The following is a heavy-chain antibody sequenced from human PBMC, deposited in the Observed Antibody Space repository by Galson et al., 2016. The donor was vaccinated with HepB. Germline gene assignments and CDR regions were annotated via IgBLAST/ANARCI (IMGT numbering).Heavy chain of an antibody. CDR3: TRGVYGDFGKPHQFDS. CDR1: GGTFSNYA. Sequence: SVKVSCKASGGTFSNYAISWLRQAPGQGLEWMGQIIPIFGSTNYAQHFQGRVSITADKSTNTAYMDLSSLRTEDTAVYYCTRGVYGDFGKPHQFDSWGQGALVTVTS. V-gene: IGHV1-69*06. D-gene: IGHD4-17*01. CDR2: IIPIFGST. J-gene: IGHJ4*02.